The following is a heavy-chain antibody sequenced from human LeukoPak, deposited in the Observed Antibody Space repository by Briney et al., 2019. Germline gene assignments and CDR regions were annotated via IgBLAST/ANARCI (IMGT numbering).Heavy chain of an antibody. J-gene: IGHJ4*02. CDR2: IYHSGST. CDR1: GGSISNSPYY. Sequence: SETLSLTCTVSGGSISNSPYYWAWIRQPPGKGLEWIGSIYHSGSTYYNPSLKSRVTISVDTSKNQFSLKLSSVTAADTAVYYCARDGPAAGHAFDYWGQGTLVTVSS. CDR3: ARDGPAAGHAFDY. V-gene: IGHV4-39*07.